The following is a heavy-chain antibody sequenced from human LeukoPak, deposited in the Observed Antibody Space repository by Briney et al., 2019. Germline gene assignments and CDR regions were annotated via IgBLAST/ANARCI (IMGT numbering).Heavy chain of an antibody. V-gene: IGHV3-30*03. Sequence: GGSLRLSCAASGFTFSSYGMYWVRQAPGKGLEWVAVISYDGSNKYYADSVKGRFTISRDNSKNTLYLQMNSLRAEDTAVYYCARGRKITMVRGVIITNFPYFDYWGQGTLVTVSS. J-gene: IGHJ4*02. CDR1: GFTFSSYG. CDR3: ARGRKITMVRGVIITNFPYFDY. D-gene: IGHD3-10*01. CDR2: ISYDGSNK.